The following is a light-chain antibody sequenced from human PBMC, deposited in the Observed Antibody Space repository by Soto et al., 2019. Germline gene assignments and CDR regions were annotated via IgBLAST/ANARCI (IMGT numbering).Light chain of an antibody. CDR1: QSIRSHY. V-gene: IGKV3-20*01. Sequence: EIVLTQSPGTLSLSPGERATLSCRASQSIRSHYLAWYQQKPGQAPRLLISGAHNRAPGIPDRFSGSESGTDFTLRISRLEPEDFATYYCQQLTNFRFTFGQGTKLDIK. J-gene: IGKJ2*01. CDR2: GAH. CDR3: QQLTNFRFT.